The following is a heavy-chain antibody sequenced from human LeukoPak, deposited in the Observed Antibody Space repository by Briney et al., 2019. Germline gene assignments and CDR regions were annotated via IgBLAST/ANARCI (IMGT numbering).Heavy chain of an antibody. CDR1: GGSISSYY. V-gene: IGHV4-59*01. J-gene: IGHJ6*03. D-gene: IGHD3-3*01. Sequence: PSETLSLTCTLSGGSISSYYWSWIRQPPGKGLEWIGYIYYSGSTNYNPSLKSRVTISLDTSKNQFSLRLTSVTAADTAVYYCARGGSYYDFWSGYYVYYYYMDVWGKGTTVTVSS. CDR2: IYYSGST. CDR3: ARGGSYYDFWSGYYVYYYYMDV.